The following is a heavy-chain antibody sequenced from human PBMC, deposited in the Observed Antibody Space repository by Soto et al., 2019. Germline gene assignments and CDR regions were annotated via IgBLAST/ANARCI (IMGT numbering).Heavy chain of an antibody. V-gene: IGHV4-31*03. Sequence: QVQLQESGPGLVKPSQTLSLTCTVSGGSISSGGYYWSWIRQHPGKGLEWIGYIYYTGSTYYNPSPTSRVTISVDTSKNLFSLKLSSVTAADTAVYYCAALYMVRGVRTFACWGQGTLVTVSS. CDR3: AALYMVRGVRTFAC. D-gene: IGHD3-10*01. CDR2: IYYTGST. J-gene: IGHJ4*02. CDR1: GGSISSGGYY.